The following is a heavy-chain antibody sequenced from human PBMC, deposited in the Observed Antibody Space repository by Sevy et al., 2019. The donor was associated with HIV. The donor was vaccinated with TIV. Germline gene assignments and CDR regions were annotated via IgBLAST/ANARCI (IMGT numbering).Heavy chain of an antibody. Sequence: GGSLRLSCAASEFIFTNAWMSWVRQAPGKGLEWVGRIKSKTNGGTTDYAAPVEGRFTISRDDSKKTVYLQMNSLKTEDTAVYYCTTDLEYQLERYYFNYWGQGTLVTVSS. D-gene: IGHD2-2*01. V-gene: IGHV3-15*01. CDR1: EFIFTNAW. CDR2: IKSKTNGGTT. CDR3: TTDLEYQLERYYFNY. J-gene: IGHJ4*02.